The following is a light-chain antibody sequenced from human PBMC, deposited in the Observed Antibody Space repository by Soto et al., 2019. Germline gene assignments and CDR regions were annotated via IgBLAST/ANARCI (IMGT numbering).Light chain of an antibody. V-gene: IGKV3-15*01. CDR2: GAS. CDR3: HQYNNWPPA. J-gene: IGKJ1*01. Sequence: TVMTQSPATLSVSPGERATLSCRASQSVGSNLAWYQLKPGQAPRLLIYGASTRAIGTTTRFSGSGSGTEFTLTISSLQSEDFAVYCCHQYNNWPPAFGQGTKVEIK. CDR1: QSVGSN.